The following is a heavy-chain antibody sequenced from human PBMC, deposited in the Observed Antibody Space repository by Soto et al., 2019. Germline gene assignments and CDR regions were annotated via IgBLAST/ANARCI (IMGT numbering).Heavy chain of an antibody. D-gene: IGHD2-8*01. Sequence: PSQTLXLTCAISGDSVSSNSAAWNWIRQSPSRGLEWLGRTYYRSKWYSDYAVSVKGRITINADTSKNHFSLQLNSVTPEDTAVYYCAKDRARVYDYWGQGTLVTVSS. V-gene: IGHV6-1*01. CDR2: TYYRSKWYS. CDR3: AKDRARVYDY. CDR1: GDSVSSNSAA. J-gene: IGHJ4*02.